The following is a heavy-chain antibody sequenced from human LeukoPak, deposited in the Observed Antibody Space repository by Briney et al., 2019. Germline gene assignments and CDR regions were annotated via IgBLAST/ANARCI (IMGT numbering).Heavy chain of an antibody. CDR2: IIPIFGTA. J-gene: IGHJ6*03. V-gene: IGHV1-69*05. CDR1: GGTFSSYA. CDR3: ASRRYYDFWSGYYPRYYYYMDV. D-gene: IGHD3-3*01. Sequence: SVKVSCKASGGTFSSYAISWVRQAPGQGLEWMGGIIPIFGTANYAQKFQGRVTITTDESMSTAYMELSSLRSEDTAVYYCASRRYYDFWSGYYPRYYYYMDVWGKGTTVTVSS.